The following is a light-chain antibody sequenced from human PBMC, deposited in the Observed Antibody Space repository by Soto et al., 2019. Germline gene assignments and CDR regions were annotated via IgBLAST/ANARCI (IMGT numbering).Light chain of an antibody. CDR3: QQYYSYPFLP. CDR2: AAS. J-gene: IGKJ4*01. V-gene: IGKV1-8*01. CDR1: QGISSY. Sequence: AIRMTQSPSSFSASTGDRVTITCRASQGISSYLAWYQQKPGKAPKLLIYAASTLQSGVPSRFSGSGSGTDFTLTISCLQSEDFATYYCQQYYSYPFLPFGGGTKVEIK.